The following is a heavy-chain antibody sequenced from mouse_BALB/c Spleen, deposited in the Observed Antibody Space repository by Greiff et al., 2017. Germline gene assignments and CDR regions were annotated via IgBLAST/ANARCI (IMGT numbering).Heavy chain of an antibody. CDR3: ARGGHYYGSSYSPYAMDY. Sequence: EVQLQQSGPELVKPGASVKISCKASGYTFTDYNMHWVKQSHGKSLEWIGYIYPYNGGTGYNQKFKSKATLTVDNSSSTAYMELRSLTSEDSAVYYCARGGHYYGSSYSPYAMDYWGQGTSVTVSS. J-gene: IGHJ4*01. CDR2: IYPYNGGT. CDR1: GYTFTDYN. V-gene: IGHV1S29*02. D-gene: IGHD1-1*01.